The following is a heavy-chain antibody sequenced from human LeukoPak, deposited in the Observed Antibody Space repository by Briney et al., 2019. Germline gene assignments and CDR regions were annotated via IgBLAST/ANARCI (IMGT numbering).Heavy chain of an antibody. Sequence: SVKVSCKASGGTFSSYAISWVRQAPGRGLEWMGGIIPIFGTANYAQKFQGRVTITADESTSTAYMELSSLRSEDTAVYYCARDTKNYYDSSGYFGAFDIWGQGTMVTVSS. V-gene: IGHV1-69*13. J-gene: IGHJ3*02. CDR1: GGTFSSYA. D-gene: IGHD3-22*01. CDR3: ARDTKNYYDSSGYFGAFDI. CDR2: IIPIFGTA.